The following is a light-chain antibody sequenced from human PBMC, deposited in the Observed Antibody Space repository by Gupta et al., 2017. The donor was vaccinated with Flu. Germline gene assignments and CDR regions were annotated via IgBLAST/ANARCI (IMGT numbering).Light chain of an antibody. Sequence: NTISCSGTRRDVGSYKRVSRYQPHPARAPKLMKYEVRKRHSGVASRLSGAKSGNTASLTISGLQAEDEADYYCCSYIGSSSWVFGGGTKLTVL. CDR3: CSYIGSSSWV. CDR2: EVR. J-gene: IGLJ3*02. CDR1: RRDVGSYKR. V-gene: IGLV2-23*02.